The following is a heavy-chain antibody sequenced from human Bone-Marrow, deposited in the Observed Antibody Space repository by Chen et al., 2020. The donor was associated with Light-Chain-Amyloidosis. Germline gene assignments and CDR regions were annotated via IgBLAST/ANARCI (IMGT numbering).Heavy chain of an antibody. CDR3: ARYVGDTFYFDY. CDR2: IHHSGVT. Sequence: QVQLQESGPGLVKLSETLSLTCIVSAYSVTSNYYWSWLRQPPGTGVEWVATIHHSGVTYLNPSFGSRVTISVDTSNNQFSLRLNSVTATDTAVYYCARYVGDTFYFDYWGQGMSVTVSS. J-gene: IGHJ4*02. V-gene: IGHV4-38-2*02. D-gene: IGHD3-10*02. CDR1: AYSVTSNYY.